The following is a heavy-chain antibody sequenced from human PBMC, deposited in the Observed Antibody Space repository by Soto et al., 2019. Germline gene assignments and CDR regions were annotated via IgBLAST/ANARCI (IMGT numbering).Heavy chain of an antibody. D-gene: IGHD2-15*01. J-gene: IGHJ4*02. V-gene: IGHV4-39*01. CDR2: IFYSGST. Sequence: SETLSLTCTVSRDSISTSSYYWAWIRQPPGKGMEWIGSIFYSGSTYYNPSLKSRVTISLHSSTNQFSLKLTSVAATDTAVYYCARRPATLASTSTAAVNYYFDFWGQGTLVTVSS. CDR3: ARRPATLASTSTAAVNYYFDF. CDR1: RDSISTSSYY.